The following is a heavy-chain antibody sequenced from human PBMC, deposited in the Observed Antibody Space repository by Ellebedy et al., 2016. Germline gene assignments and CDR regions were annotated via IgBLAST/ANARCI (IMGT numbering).Heavy chain of an antibody. Sequence: GGSLRLXXAASGFTFSSYSMNWVRQAPGKGLEWVSSISSSSSYIYYADSVKGRFTISRDNAKNSLYLQMNSLRAEDTAVYYCASGRVASRMDVWGQGTTVTVSS. D-gene: IGHD5-12*01. CDR2: ISSSSSYI. V-gene: IGHV3-21*01. J-gene: IGHJ6*02. CDR1: GFTFSSYS. CDR3: ASGRVASRMDV.